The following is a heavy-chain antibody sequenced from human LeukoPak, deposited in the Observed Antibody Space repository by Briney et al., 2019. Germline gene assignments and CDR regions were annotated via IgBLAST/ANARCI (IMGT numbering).Heavy chain of an antibody. V-gene: IGHV3-7*01. Sequence: GSLRLSCVASGFTFSSYWMSWVRQAPGKGLEWVANIKQDGSETYYVDSVKGRFTISRDNAKNSLYLQMNSLRAEDTAVYYCASEERGYWGQGTLVTVSS. CDR1: GFTFSSYW. CDR2: IKQDGSET. D-gene: IGHD1-1*01. CDR3: ASEERGY. J-gene: IGHJ4*02.